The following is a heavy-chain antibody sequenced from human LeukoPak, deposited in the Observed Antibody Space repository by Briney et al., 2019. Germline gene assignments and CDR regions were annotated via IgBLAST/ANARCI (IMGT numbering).Heavy chain of an antibody. D-gene: IGHD2-2*01. Sequence: GGSLRLSCAASGFTFSDYYMSWIRQAPGKGLEWVPYISSGGSTIYYADSVKGRFTISRDNAKNSLFLQMNSLRADDTAVYYCAKDLGVYCSTPSCPADYWGQGTLVTISS. CDR3: AKDLGVYCSTPSCPADY. CDR1: GFTFSDYY. V-gene: IGHV3-11*01. CDR2: ISSGGSTI. J-gene: IGHJ4*02.